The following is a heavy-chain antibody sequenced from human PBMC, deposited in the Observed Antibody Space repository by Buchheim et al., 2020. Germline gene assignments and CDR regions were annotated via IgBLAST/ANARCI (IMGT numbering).Heavy chain of an antibody. D-gene: IGHD6-13*01. CDR2: IYYSGST. Sequence: QLQLQESGPGLVKPSETLSLTCTVSGGSISSSSYYWGWIRQPPGKGLEWIGSIYYSGSTYYNPSLKSRVTISVDTSKNQFSLKLSSVTAADTAVYYCASQLRWSSSWLSFDPWGQGTL. CDR3: ASQLRWSSSWLSFDP. V-gene: IGHV4-39*01. CDR1: GGSISSSSYY. J-gene: IGHJ5*02.